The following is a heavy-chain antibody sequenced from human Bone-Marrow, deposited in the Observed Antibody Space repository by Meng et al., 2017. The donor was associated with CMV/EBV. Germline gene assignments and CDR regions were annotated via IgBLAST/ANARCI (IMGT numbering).Heavy chain of an antibody. CDR3: ARGRVCISSWYYLGPGAFDY. Sequence: SETLSLTCAVYGGSSSGYYWSWIRQPPGKGLEWIGEINHSGSTNYNPSLKSRVTRSGDTSKTQFSLKLSSVTAADTAVYYCARGRVCISSWYYLGPGAFDYWGQGTLVTVSS. D-gene: IGHD6-13*01. CDR2: INHSGST. CDR1: GGSSSGYY. J-gene: IGHJ4*02. V-gene: IGHV4-34*01.